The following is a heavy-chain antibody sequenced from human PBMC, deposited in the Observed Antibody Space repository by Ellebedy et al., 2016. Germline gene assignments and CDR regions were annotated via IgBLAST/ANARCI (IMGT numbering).Heavy chain of an antibody. CDR2: INAGNGNT. D-gene: IGHD6-6*01. CDR3: ASRPDSSSINLFDY. V-gene: IGHV1-3*01. Sequence: ASVKVSCKASGYTFSNYAIHWVRQAPGQRPEWMGWINAGNGNTKYSQNFQGRVTMTRDTSASTAYMELSSLRSEDTAVYYCASRPDSSSINLFDYWGQGTLVTVSS. CDR1: GYTFSNYA. J-gene: IGHJ4*02.